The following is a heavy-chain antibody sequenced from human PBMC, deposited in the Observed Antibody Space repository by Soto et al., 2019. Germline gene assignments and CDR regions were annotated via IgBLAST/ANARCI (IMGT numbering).Heavy chain of an antibody. J-gene: IGHJ6*02. V-gene: IGHV1-2*02. Sequence: ASVKVSCKASGGTFSSYAISWVRQAPGQGLEWMGWINPNSGGTNYARKFQGRVTMTRDTSISTAYMELSRLRSDDTAVYYCARDFIWFGELSHYYYYYGMDVWGQGTTVTVSS. CDR3: ARDFIWFGELSHYYYYYGMDV. CDR1: GGTFSSYA. CDR2: INPNSGGT. D-gene: IGHD3-10*01.